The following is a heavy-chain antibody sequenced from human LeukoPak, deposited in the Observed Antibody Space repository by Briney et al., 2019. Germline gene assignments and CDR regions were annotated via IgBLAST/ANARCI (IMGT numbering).Heavy chain of an antibody. V-gene: IGHV1-24*01. D-gene: IGHD3-10*01. J-gene: IGHJ4*02. CDR2: FDPEDGET. Sequence: ASVKVTCKVSGYTLTELSMHWVRQAPGKGLEWMGGFDPEDGETTYAQKFQGRVTMTEDTSTDTAYMELSSLRSEDTAVYYCATSGAMVRGALDYWGQGTLVTVSS. CDR1: GYTLTELS. CDR3: ATSGAMVRGALDY.